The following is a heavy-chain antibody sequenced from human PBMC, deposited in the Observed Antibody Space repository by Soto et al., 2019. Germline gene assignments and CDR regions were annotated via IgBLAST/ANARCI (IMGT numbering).Heavy chain of an antibody. D-gene: IGHD3-3*01. CDR2: ISYTGAT. J-gene: IGHJ4*02. V-gene: IGHV4-31*03. CDR1: GCPISSGDY. CDR3: ARGLTLSGVVFGFDY. Sequence: TLSLTCTVSGCPISSGDYWSCIRQHPGKGLEWIGYISYTGATYYNPSLKSRVTMSVDTSKNQFSLKLSSVTAADTAVYYCARGLTLSGVVFGFDYLCQGTPVT.